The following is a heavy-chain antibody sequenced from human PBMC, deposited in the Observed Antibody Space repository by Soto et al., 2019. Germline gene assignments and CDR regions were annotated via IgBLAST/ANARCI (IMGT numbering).Heavy chain of an antibody. D-gene: IGHD3-16*02. CDR1: GYTFTSYA. CDR3: ARGAVFVPFDY. V-gene: IGHV1-3*01. Sequence: GASVKVFCKASGYTFTSYAMHWVRQAPGQRLEWMGWINAGNGNTKYSQKFQGRVTITRDTSASTAYMELSSLRSEDTAVYYCARGAVFVPFDYWGQGTLVTVSS. CDR2: INAGNGNT. J-gene: IGHJ4*02.